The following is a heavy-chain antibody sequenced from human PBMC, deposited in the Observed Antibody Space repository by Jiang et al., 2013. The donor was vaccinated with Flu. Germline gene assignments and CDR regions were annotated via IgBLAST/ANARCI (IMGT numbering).Heavy chain of an antibody. J-gene: IGHJ4*03. CDR2: TYYRSKWYI. V-gene: IGHV6-1*01. CDR3: ARYYDATGGYLDY. Sequence: SQTLSLTCAISGDSVSTNSAAWNWVRRSPSRGLEWLGRTYYRSKWYIDYAESVKSRITINPDTSKNQFSLQLNSVTPEDTAVYYCARYYDATGGYLDYWGQGTLVTVSS. D-gene: IGHD4/OR15-4a*01. CDR1: GDSVSTNSAA.